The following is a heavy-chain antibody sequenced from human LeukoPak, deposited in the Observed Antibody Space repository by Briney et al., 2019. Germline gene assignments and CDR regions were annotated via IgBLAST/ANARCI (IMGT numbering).Heavy chain of an antibody. Sequence: SGGSLRLSCAASGFTVSSNYMSWVRQAPGKGLEWVSVIYSGGSTYYADSVKGRFTISRDNSKNTLYLQMNSLRAEDTAVYYCARASAEVVVITESYFDYWGQGTLVTVSS. D-gene: IGHD3-22*01. CDR3: ARASAEVVVITESYFDY. J-gene: IGHJ4*02. V-gene: IGHV3-66*01. CDR1: GFTVSSNY. CDR2: IYSGGST.